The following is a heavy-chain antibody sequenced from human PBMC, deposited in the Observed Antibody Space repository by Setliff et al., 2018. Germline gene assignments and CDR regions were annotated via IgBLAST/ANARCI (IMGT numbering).Heavy chain of an antibody. V-gene: IGHV3-7*01. Sequence: GGSLRLSCAGSGFSFSIFWMSWVRQAPGKGLEWVATIKQDGSEKFYVDSVKGRFTISRDNAKNSLYLQMDSLRVEDTAMYFCARADSDSYYPYYFDFWGQGVLVTVSS. CDR1: GFSFSIFW. J-gene: IGHJ4*02. D-gene: IGHD3-22*01. CDR3: ARADSDSYYPYYFDF. CDR2: IKQDGSEK.